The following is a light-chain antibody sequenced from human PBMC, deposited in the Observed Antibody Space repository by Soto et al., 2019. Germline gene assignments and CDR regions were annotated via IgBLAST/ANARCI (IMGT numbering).Light chain of an antibody. CDR3: QQRSNWPAT. CDR1: QSVSTY. V-gene: IGKV3-11*01. Sequence: EIVLTQSPVTLSLSPGERATLSCRASQSVSTYLAWYQQKPGRAPSLLIYDASSRATGIPARFSGSGSGTEFTLTISSLEPGDFAVYYCQQRSNWPATFGGGTKVEIK. J-gene: IGKJ4*01. CDR2: DAS.